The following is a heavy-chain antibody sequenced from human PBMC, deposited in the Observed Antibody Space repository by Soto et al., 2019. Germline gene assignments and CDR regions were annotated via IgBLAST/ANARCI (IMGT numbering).Heavy chain of an antibody. CDR3: ASNPGRYNGMDV. V-gene: IGHV1-69*01. CDR1: GGTFSSYV. J-gene: IGHJ6*02. CDR2: IIVIFGTA. Sequence: QVQLVQSGAEVKKPGSSVKVSCKASGGTFSSYVISWVRQAPGQGLEWMGGIIVIFGTANYAQKFQGRVTITADESTRIAYMELGSLSSEDRAVYNGASNPGRYNGMDVGGQGTTVTVSS. D-gene: IGHD1-26*01.